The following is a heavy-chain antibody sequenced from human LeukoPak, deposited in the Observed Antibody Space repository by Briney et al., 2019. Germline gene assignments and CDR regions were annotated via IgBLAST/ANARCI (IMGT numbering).Heavy chain of an antibody. V-gene: IGHV4-39*07. CDR1: GGSISSSSYY. CDR3: ARDSSSWQKNFDY. Sequence: PSETLSLTCPVSGGSISSSSYYWGWIRQPPGKGLEWIGSIYYSGSTYYNPSLKSRVTISVDTSKNQFSLKLSSVTAADTAVYYCARDSSSWQKNFDYWGQGTLVTVSS. CDR2: IYYSGST. D-gene: IGHD6-13*01. J-gene: IGHJ4*02.